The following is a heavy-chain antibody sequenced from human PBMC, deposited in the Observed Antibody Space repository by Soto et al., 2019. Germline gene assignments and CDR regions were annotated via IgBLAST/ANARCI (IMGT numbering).Heavy chain of an antibody. CDR2: IWYDGSNK. CDR1: GFTFSSYG. D-gene: IGHD6-19*01. CDR3: ARSSIAVVYFDY. Sequence: PGGSLRLSCAASGFTFSSYGMHWVRQAPGKGLEWVAVIWYDGSNKYYADSVKGRFTISRDNSKNTLYLQMNSLRAEDTAVYYCARSSIAVVYFDYWGQGTLVTVSS. V-gene: IGHV3-33*01. J-gene: IGHJ4*02.